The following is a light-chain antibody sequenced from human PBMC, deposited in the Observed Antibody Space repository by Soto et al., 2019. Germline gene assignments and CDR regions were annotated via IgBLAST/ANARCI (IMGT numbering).Light chain of an antibody. V-gene: IGKV1-5*01. J-gene: IGKJ1*01. CDR1: QSISNW. CDR2: DVS. CDR3: QQYYSFPWT. Sequence: DIQMTQSPSTLPASVGDRVTITCRASQSISNWLAWYQQKPGKAPKLLIYDVSILKSGVPSRFSGSGSGTDFTLTISCLQSEDFATYYCQQYYSFPWTFGQGTKVDIK.